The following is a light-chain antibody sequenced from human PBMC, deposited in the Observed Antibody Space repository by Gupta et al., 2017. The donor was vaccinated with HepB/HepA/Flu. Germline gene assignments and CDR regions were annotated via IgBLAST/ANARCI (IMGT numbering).Light chain of an antibody. V-gene: IGLV2-11*03. CDR2: DVN. Sequence: SGSPGQSVTFSCTGTSSDVGIYNYVSWYQQHPGKAPKLMIYDVNKRPSGVPDRFSGSKSGNTASLTISGLQAEDEADYYCCSYAGSHTFVVFGGGNKLTVL. CDR3: CSYAGSHTFVV. J-gene: IGLJ3*02. CDR1: SSDVGIYNY.